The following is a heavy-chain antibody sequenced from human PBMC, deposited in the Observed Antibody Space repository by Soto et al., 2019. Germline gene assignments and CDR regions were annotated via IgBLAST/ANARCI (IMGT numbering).Heavy chain of an antibody. V-gene: IGHV1-69*01. CDR1: GGTFSSYA. CDR3: ARDRKYCSSTSCYTLGGFDY. Sequence: QVQLVQSGAEVKKPGSSVKVSCKASGGTFSSYAISWVRQAPGQGLEWMGGIIPIFGTANYAQKFQGRVTISADESTSTAYMELSSLRSEDTAVYYCARDRKYCSSTSCYTLGGFDYWGQGTLVTVSS. CDR2: IIPIFGTA. J-gene: IGHJ4*02. D-gene: IGHD2-2*02.